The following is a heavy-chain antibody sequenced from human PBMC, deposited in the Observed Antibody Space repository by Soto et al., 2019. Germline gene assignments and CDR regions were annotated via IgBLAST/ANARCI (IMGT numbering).Heavy chain of an antibody. D-gene: IGHD6-19*01. CDR1: GFTFSDYY. V-gene: IGHV3-11*01. CDR2: ISSSGSTI. CDR3: AREYRALYGWLGNDAFDI. J-gene: IGHJ3*02. Sequence: GGSLRLSCAASGFTFSDYYMSWIRQAPGKGLEWVSYISSSGSTIYYADSVKGRFTISRDNAKNSLYLQMNSLRAEDTAVYYCAREYRALYGWLGNDAFDIWGQGTMVTVSS.